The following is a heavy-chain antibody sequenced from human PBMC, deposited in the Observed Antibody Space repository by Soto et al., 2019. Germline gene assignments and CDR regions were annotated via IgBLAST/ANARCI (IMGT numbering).Heavy chain of an antibody. J-gene: IGHJ6*03. V-gene: IGHV1-69*02. CDR3: ARGFSAVTTVSTGYYYMDV. CDR1: GGTFSSYT. CDR2: IIPILGIA. D-gene: IGHD4-4*01. Sequence: ASVKVSCKASGGTFSSYTISWVRQAPGQGLEWMGRIIPILGIANYAQKFQGRVTITADKSTSTAYMELSSLRSEDTAVYYCARGFSAVTTVSTGYYYMDVWGKGTTVTVSS.